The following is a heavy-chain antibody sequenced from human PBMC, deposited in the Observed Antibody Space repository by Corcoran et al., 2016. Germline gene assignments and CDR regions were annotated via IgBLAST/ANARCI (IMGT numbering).Heavy chain of an antibody. CDR3: ARDYGGNSGWFDP. CDR1: GYTFTSYE. V-gene: IGHV1-8*01. Sequence: QVQLVQSGAEVKEPGASVKVSCKASGYTFTSYEINWVRQATGQGLEWLGWMSPNSGNTGYAQKFQGRLSMTRDTSIGTAYMELSSLRSEDTAVYYCARDYGGNSGWFDPWGQGTLVTVSS. D-gene: IGHD4-17*01. J-gene: IGHJ5*02. CDR2: MSPNSGNT.